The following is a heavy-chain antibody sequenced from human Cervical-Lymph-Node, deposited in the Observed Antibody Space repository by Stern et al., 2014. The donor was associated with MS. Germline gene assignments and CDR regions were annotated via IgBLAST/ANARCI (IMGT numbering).Heavy chain of an antibody. Sequence: VQSGSELEKPGASVKVSCTASGYTFTHYALNWVRQAPGQGLEWMGWINTNTGNPTYARGFTGRFVFSLDTSVSTAYLHISRLKTEDTATYYCARVPGATPAFDIWGQGTMVTVSS. J-gene: IGHJ3*02. CDR1: GYTFTHYA. CDR2: INTNTGNP. V-gene: IGHV7-4-1*02. D-gene: IGHD1-26*01. CDR3: ARVPGATPAFDI.